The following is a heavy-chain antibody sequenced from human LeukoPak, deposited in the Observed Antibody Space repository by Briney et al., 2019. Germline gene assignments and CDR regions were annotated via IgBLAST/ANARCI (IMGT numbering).Heavy chain of an antibody. J-gene: IGHJ6*03. CDR3: ARGMYYDYVWGSYRSSYWGPAGSYYYMDV. CDR2: ILYSGYT. D-gene: IGHD3-16*02. Sequence: PSETLSLTCTVSGASISSENYYWAWIRQPPGKGLEWIASILYSGYTYYNSSLKSRVTISVDTSKNQFSLKLSSVTAADTTLYYCARGMYYDYVWGSYRSSYWGPAGSYYYMDVWGKGTTVTVSS. CDR1: GASISSENYY. V-gene: IGHV4-39*01.